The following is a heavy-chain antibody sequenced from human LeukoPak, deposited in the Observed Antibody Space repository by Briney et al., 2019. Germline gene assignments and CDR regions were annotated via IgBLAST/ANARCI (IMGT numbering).Heavy chain of an antibody. Sequence: PGGSLRLSCATSGFTVSSNYMNWVRQAPGKGLEWVSSIYSGGNTYYADSLKGRFTISRDNTKNTLYLQMNSLRAEDTGLYYCARHRRYCSGDNCYSGHDYWGQGTLVIVSS. J-gene: IGHJ4*02. V-gene: IGHV3-66*04. CDR2: IYSGGNT. D-gene: IGHD2-15*01. CDR3: ARHRRYCSGDNCYSGHDY. CDR1: GFTVSSNY.